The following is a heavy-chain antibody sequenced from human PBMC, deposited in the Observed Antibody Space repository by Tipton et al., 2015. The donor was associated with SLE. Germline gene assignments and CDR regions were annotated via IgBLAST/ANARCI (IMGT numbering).Heavy chain of an antibody. D-gene: IGHD3-10*01. Sequence: SLRLSCAASGFTFSSYSMNWVRQAPGKGLEWVSSISSSSSYIYYADSVKGRFTISRDNAKNSLYLQMNSLRAEDTALYYCAKEGVTMVRGVSRAFDIWGQGTMVTVSS. CDR1: GFTFSSYS. V-gene: IGHV3-21*04. CDR3: AKEGVTMVRGVSRAFDI. CDR2: ISSSSSYI. J-gene: IGHJ3*02.